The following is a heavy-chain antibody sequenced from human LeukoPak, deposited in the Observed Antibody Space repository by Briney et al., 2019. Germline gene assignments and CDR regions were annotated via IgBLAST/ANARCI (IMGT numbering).Heavy chain of an antibody. J-gene: IGHJ5*02. V-gene: IGHV1-69*06. CDR3: ARARNPYYDILTGYRPYNWFDP. CDR1: GGTFSSYA. D-gene: IGHD3-9*01. CDR2: IIPIFGTA. Sequence: PAASVKVSCKASGGTFSSYAISWVRQAPGQGLEWMGGIIPIFGTANYAQKFQGRVTITADKSTSTAYMELSSLRSEDTAMYYCARARNPYYDILTGYRPYNWFDPWGQGTLVTVSS.